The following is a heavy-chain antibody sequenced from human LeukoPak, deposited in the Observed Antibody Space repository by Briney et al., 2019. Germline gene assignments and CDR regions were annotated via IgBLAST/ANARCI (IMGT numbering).Heavy chain of an antibody. J-gene: IGHJ6*03. V-gene: IGHV4-59*01. Sequence: PSETLSLTWTVSGGSISSYYWSWIRQPPGKGLEWIGYFYYSGSTNYNPSLKSRVTISVDTSKNQFSLKLRSVTAADTAVYYCARVDGRDGYNYDYYYYMDVWGKGTTVTVSS. D-gene: IGHD5-24*01. CDR3: ARVDGRDGYNYDYYYYMDV. CDR1: GGSISSYY. CDR2: FYYSGST.